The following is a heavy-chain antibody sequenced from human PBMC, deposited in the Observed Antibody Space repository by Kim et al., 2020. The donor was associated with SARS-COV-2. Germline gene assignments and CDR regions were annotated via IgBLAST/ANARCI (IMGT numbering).Heavy chain of an antibody. D-gene: IGHD3-10*01. CDR2: IYYSGST. V-gene: IGHV4-39*07. Sequence: SETLSLTCTVSGGSISSSSYYWGWIRQPPGKGLEWIGSIYYSGSTYYNPSLKSRVTISVDTSKNQFSLKLSSVTAADTAVYYCASSYYYGSGIYYLFDYWGQGTLVTVSS. J-gene: IGHJ4*02. CDR3: ASSYYYGSGIYYLFDY. CDR1: GGSISSSSYY.